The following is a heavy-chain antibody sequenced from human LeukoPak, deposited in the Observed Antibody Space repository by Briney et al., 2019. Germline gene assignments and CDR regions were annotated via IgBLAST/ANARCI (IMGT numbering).Heavy chain of an antibody. V-gene: IGHV3-66*01. CDR2: IYSGGST. D-gene: IGHD1-26*01. CDR1: GFTVSSNY. Sequence: GGSLRLSCAASGFTVSSNYMSWVRQPPGKGLEWVSVIYSGGSTYYADSVKGRFTISRVNSKNTLYLQMNSLRAEDTAVYYCARDGSGSLKYYFDYWGQGTLVTVSS. J-gene: IGHJ4*02. CDR3: ARDGSGSLKYYFDY.